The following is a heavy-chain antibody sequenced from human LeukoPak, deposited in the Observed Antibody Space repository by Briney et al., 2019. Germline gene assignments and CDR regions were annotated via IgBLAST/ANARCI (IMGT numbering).Heavy chain of an antibody. CDR2: IYYSGRT. CDR1: GGSISSSSYY. J-gene: IGHJ4*02. V-gene: IGHV4-39*01. Sequence: SETLSLTCTVSGGSISSSSYYWGWIRQPPGKGLEWIGSIYYSGRTYYNPALKSRVTISVDTSKNQFSLKLSSVTAADTAVYYCARLAHYDFWSGYLDYWGQGTLVTVSS. CDR3: ARLAHYDFWSGYLDY. D-gene: IGHD3-3*01.